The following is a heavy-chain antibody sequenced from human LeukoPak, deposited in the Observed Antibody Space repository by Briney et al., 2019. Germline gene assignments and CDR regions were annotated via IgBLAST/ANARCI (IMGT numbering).Heavy chain of an antibody. J-gene: IGHJ3*02. Sequence: GGSLRLSCAVSGSTFRNYWMHWVRQAPGKGLVWVSRINSDGSSTSYADSVKGRFTISRDDAKNTLYLQMNSLRAEDTAVYYCASDSRRGYCSGGSCYSGASSFDIWGQGTMVTVSS. CDR3: ASDSRRGYCSGGSCYSGASSFDI. V-gene: IGHV3-74*01. D-gene: IGHD2-15*01. CDR1: GSTFRNYW. CDR2: INSDGSST.